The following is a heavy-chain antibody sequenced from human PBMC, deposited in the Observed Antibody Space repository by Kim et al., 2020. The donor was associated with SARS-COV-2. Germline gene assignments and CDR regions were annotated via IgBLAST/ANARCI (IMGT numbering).Heavy chain of an antibody. D-gene: IGHD2-2*01. J-gene: IGHJ4*02. CDR1: GFTFSSYI. CDR3: ASTGEDIVVVPAAKFGYY. V-gene: IGHV3-48*04. Sequence: GGSLRLSCAASGFTFSSYIMNWVRQAPGKGLEWVSYISSSSSTIYYADSVKGRFTISRDNAKNSLYLQMNSLRAEDTAVYYCASTGEDIVVVPAAKFGYYWGQGTLVTVSS. CDR2: ISSSSSTI.